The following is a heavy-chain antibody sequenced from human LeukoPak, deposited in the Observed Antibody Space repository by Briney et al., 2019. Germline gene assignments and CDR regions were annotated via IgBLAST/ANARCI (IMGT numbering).Heavy chain of an antibody. V-gene: IGHV1-69*13. Sequence: SVKVSCKASGGTFSSYAISWVRQAPGQGLEWMGGIIPIFGTANYAQKFQGRVTITADESTSTAYMELSSLRSEDTAVYYCARGSYVEYGLYYYCYMDVWGKGSTVTVSS. CDR1: GGTFSSYA. D-gene: IGHD2-2*01. CDR2: IIPIFGTA. J-gene: IGHJ6*03. CDR3: ARGSYVEYGLYYYCYMDV.